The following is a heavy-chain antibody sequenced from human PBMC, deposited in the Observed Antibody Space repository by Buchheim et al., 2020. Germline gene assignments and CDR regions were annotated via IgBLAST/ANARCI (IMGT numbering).Heavy chain of an antibody. D-gene: IGHD6-19*01. CDR1: GFSFSPFG. CDR2: VGSGHHT. Sequence: DVQLVESGGGLVMPGGSLTLSCVTSGFSFSPFGMTWVRQAPGKGLEWVATVGSGHHTFYADLVEGRFTVFRDHARSSVYLQLNSLRAEDTAVYFCARDFSGWSRDYWGQGTL. CDR3: ARDFSGWSRDY. V-gene: IGHV3-21*01. J-gene: IGHJ4*02.